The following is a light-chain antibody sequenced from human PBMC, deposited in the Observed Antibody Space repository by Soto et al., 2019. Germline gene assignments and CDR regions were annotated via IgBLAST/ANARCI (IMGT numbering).Light chain of an antibody. Sequence: QGPLTQAASVSGSRGQSITISCTGGISDIGGYNYVSWFQQHPGKAPKLMIYEVTNRPSGVSNRFSGSKSGSTASLTISGLQAEDEADYYCSSYTSSNTLVFGTGTKVTVL. CDR1: ISDIGGYNY. CDR3: SSYTSSNTLV. V-gene: IGLV2-14*01. CDR2: EVT. J-gene: IGLJ1*01.